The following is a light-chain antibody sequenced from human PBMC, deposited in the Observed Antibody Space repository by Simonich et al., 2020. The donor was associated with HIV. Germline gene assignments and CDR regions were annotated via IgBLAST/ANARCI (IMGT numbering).Light chain of an antibody. CDR2: DAS. Sequence: EIVMTQSPATLSVSPGERATLSCRASQSVRSNLAWYQQKPGQAPRLLIYDASTRATGISARFSGSGSGTEFTLTISSMQSEDFAVYYCQQYNNWPLFFGQGTKLEIK. V-gene: IGKV3-15*01. CDR3: QQYNNWPLF. J-gene: IGKJ2*01. CDR1: QSVRSN.